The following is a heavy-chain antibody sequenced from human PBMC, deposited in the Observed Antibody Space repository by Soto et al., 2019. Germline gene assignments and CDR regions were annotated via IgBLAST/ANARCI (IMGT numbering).Heavy chain of an antibody. CDR1: GGSISSYY. V-gene: IGHV4-59*08. J-gene: IGHJ5*02. D-gene: IGHD4-17*01. CDR3: ARHPEHYGDFMDWFDP. Sequence: SETLSLTCTVSGGSISSYYWSWIRQPPGKGLEWIGYIYYSGSTNYNPSLKSRVNISVDTSKNQFSLKLSSVTAADTAVYYCARHPEHYGDFMDWFDPWGQGTLVTVSS. CDR2: IYYSGST.